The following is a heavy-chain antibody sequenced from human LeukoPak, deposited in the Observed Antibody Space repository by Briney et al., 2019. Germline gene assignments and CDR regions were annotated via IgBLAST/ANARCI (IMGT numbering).Heavy chain of an antibody. Sequence: SQTLSLTCSVSGGSISSGGYYWSWIRQHPGRGLEWIGYIHYSGSTFNNPSLKSRVTISVDTSKNQFSLRLSSVTAADTAVYYCARDSSAYNNLDYWGQGTLITVSS. V-gene: IGHV4-31*03. J-gene: IGHJ4*02. CDR2: IHYSGST. CDR3: ARDSSAYNNLDY. CDR1: GGSISSGGYY. D-gene: IGHD3-22*01.